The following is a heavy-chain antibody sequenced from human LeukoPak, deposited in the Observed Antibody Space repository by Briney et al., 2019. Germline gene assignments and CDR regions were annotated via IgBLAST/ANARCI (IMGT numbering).Heavy chain of an antibody. D-gene: IGHD6-13*01. J-gene: IGHJ5*02. V-gene: IGHV4-34*01. Sequence: SETLSLTCAVYGGSFSGYYWSWIRQPPGKGLEWIGEINHSGGTNYNPSLKSRVTISVDTSKNQFSLKLSSVTAADTAVYYCASSIAAAGNWFDPWGQGTLVTVSS. CDR2: INHSGGT. CDR1: GGSFSGYY. CDR3: ASSIAAAGNWFDP.